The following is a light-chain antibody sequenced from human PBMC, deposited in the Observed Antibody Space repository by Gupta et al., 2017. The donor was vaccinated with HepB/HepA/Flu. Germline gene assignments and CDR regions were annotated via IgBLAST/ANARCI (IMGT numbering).Light chain of an antibody. CDR2: LGS. J-gene: IGKJ4*01. V-gene: IGKV2-28*01. Sequence: DIVMTQSPLSLPVTPGEPASISCRSSQSLLYSNGYNYLDWYLQKPGQSPQLLIYLGSNRASGVPDRVSGSGSGTNFTLRISRVEAEDVGVYYCMQALQTPLTVGGGTKVEIK. CDR1: QSLLYSNGYNY. CDR3: MQALQTPLT.